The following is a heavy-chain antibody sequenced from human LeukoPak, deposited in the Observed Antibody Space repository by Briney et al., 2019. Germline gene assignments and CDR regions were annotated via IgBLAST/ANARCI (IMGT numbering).Heavy chain of an antibody. CDR3: ARGRGVVLDTAFDY. CDR1: GCKFISYG. Sequence: ASVKVSCKVSGCKFISYGISWVRQVPGQGPEWMGWICAYNGNTNYAEKFQDRVTMTTDISTSTAYMELRSLTSDDTAVYYCARGRGVVLDTAFDYWGQGTLVTVSS. D-gene: IGHD3-3*01. J-gene: IGHJ4*02. CDR2: ICAYNGNT. V-gene: IGHV1-18*01.